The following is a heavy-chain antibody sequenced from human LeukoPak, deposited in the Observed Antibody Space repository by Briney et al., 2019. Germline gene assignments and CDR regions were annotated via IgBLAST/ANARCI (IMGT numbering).Heavy chain of an antibody. CDR1: GYTFTSYA. CDR3: ARGGWYDSSGYYTPFDY. J-gene: IGHJ4*02. Sequence: GASVKVSCKASGYTFTSYAMHWVRQAPGQRLEWMGWINAGNGNTKYSQKFQGRVTITRDTSASTAYMELSSLRSEDTAVYYCARGGWYDSSGYYTPFDYWGQGTLATVSS. V-gene: IGHV1-3*01. CDR2: INAGNGNT. D-gene: IGHD3-22*01.